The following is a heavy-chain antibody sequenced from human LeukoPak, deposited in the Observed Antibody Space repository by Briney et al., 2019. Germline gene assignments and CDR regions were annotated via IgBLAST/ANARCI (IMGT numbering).Heavy chain of an antibody. CDR2: IWYDGSNK. D-gene: IGHD3-3*01. CDR3: ARDSGVAFDY. Sequence: GGSLRLSCAASGFTFSSYGMHWVRQARGKGLEWVAVIWYDGSNKYYADSVKGRCTISRDNSKNTLYLQMNSLRAEDTAVYYCARDSGVAFDYWGQGTLVTVSS. CDR1: GFTFSSYG. V-gene: IGHV3-33*01. J-gene: IGHJ4*02.